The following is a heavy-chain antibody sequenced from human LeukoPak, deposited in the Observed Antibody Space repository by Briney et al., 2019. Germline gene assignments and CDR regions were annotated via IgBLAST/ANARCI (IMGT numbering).Heavy chain of an antibody. J-gene: IGHJ4*02. CDR2: ISSSGSYI. V-gene: IGHV3-21*01. Sequence: GRSLRLSCAASGFTFQTYTMHWVRQAPGKGQEWVSSISSSGSYIYYTDSVKGRFTISRDNAKNSLYLQMNSLTAEDTALYYCARGASHYYDSTSYQDYWGQGTLVTVSS. CDR1: GFTFQTYT. CDR3: ARGASHYYDSTSYQDY. D-gene: IGHD3-22*01.